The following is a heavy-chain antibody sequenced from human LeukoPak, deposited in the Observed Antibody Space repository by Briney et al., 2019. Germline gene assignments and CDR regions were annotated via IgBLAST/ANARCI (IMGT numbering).Heavy chain of an antibody. CDR3: ARDKGIAAAEGWGYYYYYGMDV. D-gene: IGHD6-13*01. V-gene: IGHV3-11*01. Sequence: GGSLRLSCAASGFTFSDYYMSWIRQAPGKGLEWVSYISSSGSTIYYADSVKGRFTISRDNAKNSLYLQMNSLRAEDTAVYYCARDKGIAAAEGWGYYYYYGMDVWGQGTTVTVSS. CDR2: ISSSGSTI. CDR1: GFTFSDYY. J-gene: IGHJ6*02.